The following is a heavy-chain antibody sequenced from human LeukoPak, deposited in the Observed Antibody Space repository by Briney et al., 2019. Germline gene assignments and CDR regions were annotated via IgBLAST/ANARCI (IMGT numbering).Heavy chain of an antibody. CDR2: IIPILGIA. CDR1: GGTFSSYA. CDR3: ARENCDRFDY. Sequence: SVKVSCKASGGTFSSYAISWVRQAPGQGLEWMGRIIPILGIANYAQKIQGRVTTTADKSTSTAYMELSSLRSEDTAVYYWARENCDRFDYWGQGTLVTVSS. V-gene: IGHV1-69*04. J-gene: IGHJ4*02. D-gene: IGHD1-1*01.